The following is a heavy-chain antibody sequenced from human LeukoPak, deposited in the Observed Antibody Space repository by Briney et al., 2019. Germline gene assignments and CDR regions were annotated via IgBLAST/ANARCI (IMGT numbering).Heavy chain of an antibody. V-gene: IGHV1-8*03. J-gene: IGHJ6*03. D-gene: IGHD2-2*01. CDR3: ARGHLLSPWYHIVVVPAAMSYYYMDV. CDR1: GYTFTSYD. CDR2: MNHNSGNT. Sequence: ASVKVSCKASGYTFTSYDINWVRQATGQGLEWMGWMNHNSGNTGYAQKFQGRVTITRNTSISTAYMELSSLRSEDTAVYYCARGHLLSPWYHIVVVPAAMSYYYMDVWGKGTTVTVSS.